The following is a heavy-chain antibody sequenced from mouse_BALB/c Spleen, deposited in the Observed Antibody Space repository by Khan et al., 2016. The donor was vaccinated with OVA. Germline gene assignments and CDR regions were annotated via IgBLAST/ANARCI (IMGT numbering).Heavy chain of an antibody. J-gene: IGHJ2*01. CDR2: IYPGSDNA. V-gene: IGHV1-81*01. CDR3: ARRDGYYGSFDY. CDR1: GYTFTYYV. D-gene: IGHD2-3*01. Sequence: QVQLQQSGPELVKPGASVKMSCKASGYTFTYYVITWVKQRTGQGLEWIGEIYPGSDNAYYNERFKGKATLTADKSSNTTHMQLSSLTSEDSAVYFYARRDGYYGSFDYWGQGTTLTVS.